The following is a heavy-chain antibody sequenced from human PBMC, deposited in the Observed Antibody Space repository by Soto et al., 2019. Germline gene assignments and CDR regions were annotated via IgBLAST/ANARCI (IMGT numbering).Heavy chain of an antibody. V-gene: IGHV4-59*01. CDR3: GRMIGRYCCSTSGQVLYYYYYYMDV. CDR1: GGSISSYY. D-gene: IGHD2-2*01. CDR2: IYYSGST. J-gene: IGHJ6*03. Sequence: NPSETLSLTCTVSGGSISSYYWSWIRQPPGKGLEWIGYIYYSGSTNYNPSIKSRVTISVDTSKNKFSLKLSSVTAAATAVYYCGRMIGRYCCSTSGQVLYYYYYYMDVWGKGTTVTVSS.